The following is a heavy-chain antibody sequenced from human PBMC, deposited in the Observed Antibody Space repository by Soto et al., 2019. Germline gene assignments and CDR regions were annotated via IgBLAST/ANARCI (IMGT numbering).Heavy chain of an antibody. V-gene: IGHV3-30*03. CDR3: APYEFDP. J-gene: IGHJ5*02. CDR1: GFTFSSYG. D-gene: IGHD5-12*01. Sequence: GGSLRLSCAASGFTFSSYGMHWVRQAPGKGLEWVAVISYDGSNKYYADSVKGRFTISRDNSKNTLYLQMNSLRAEDTAVYYCAPYEFDPWGQGTLVTVSS. CDR2: ISYDGSNK.